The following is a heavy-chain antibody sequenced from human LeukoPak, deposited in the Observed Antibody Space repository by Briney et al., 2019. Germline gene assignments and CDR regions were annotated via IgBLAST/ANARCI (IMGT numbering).Heavy chain of an antibody. Sequence: TGGSLRLSCAASGFTFSSYAMHWVRQAPGKGLEWVAVISYDGSNKYYADSVKGRFTISRDNSKNTLYLQMNSLRAEDTAVYYCARDDVHCGGDCYGNYYYYGMDVWGQGTTVTVSS. CDR2: ISYDGSNK. CDR1: GFTFSSYA. D-gene: IGHD2-21*02. J-gene: IGHJ6*02. CDR3: ARDDVHCGGDCYGNYYYYGMDV. V-gene: IGHV3-30-3*01.